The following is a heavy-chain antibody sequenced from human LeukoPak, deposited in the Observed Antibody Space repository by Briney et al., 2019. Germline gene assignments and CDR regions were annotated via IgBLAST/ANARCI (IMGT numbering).Heavy chain of an antibody. J-gene: IGHJ2*01. CDR2: FSGSGGST. Sequence: GGSLRLSCAASGFTFSNYAMSWVRQAPGKGLEWVSAFSGSGGSTYYADSVKGRFTISRDTSKNTLSLQMHRLRDADTAVYYCARLGSGYYFAFDLWGRGTLVTVSS. D-gene: IGHD3-22*01. CDR1: GFTFSNYA. V-gene: IGHV3-23*01. CDR3: ARLGSGYYFAFDL.